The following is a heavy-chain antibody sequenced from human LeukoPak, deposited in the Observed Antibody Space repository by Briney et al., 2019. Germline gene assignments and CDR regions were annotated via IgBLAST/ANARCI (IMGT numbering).Heavy chain of an antibody. CDR3: TTDRTMKGY. V-gene: IGHV3-15*01. Sequence: RGSLRLSCAASGFTFSNAWMAWVRQAPGKGLEWVGRIRSKNDGGTIGYAAPVKDRFTISRDDSKNTLYLQMNSLEIEDTAVYFCTTDRTMKGYWGQGTLVTVSS. CDR1: GFTFSNAW. J-gene: IGHJ4*02. CDR2: IRSKNDGGTI. D-gene: IGHD3-22*01.